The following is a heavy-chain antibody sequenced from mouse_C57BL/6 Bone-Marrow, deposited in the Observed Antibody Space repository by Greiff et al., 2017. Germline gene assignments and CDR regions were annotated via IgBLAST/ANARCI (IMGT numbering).Heavy chain of an antibody. CDR3: ARGIYGNYDAY. Sequence: DVMLVESGGGLVKPGGSLKLSCAASGFTFSDYGMHWVRQAPEKGLEWVAYISSGSSTIYYAATVKGRFTISRDNAKNTLFLQMTSLRSEDTAMYYCARGIYGNYDAYWGQGTLVTVSA. CDR1: GFTFSDYG. J-gene: IGHJ3*01. D-gene: IGHD2-1*01. V-gene: IGHV5-17*01. CDR2: ISSGSSTI.